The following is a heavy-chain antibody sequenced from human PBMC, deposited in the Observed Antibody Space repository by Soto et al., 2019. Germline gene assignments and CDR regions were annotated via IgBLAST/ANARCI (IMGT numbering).Heavy chain of an antibody. D-gene: IGHD3-22*01. J-gene: IGHJ4*02. CDR2: VSYDGSNK. V-gene: IGHV3-30-3*01. Sequence: GGSLRLSCAASGFTFSSYAMHWVRQAPGKGLEWVAVVSYDGSNKYYADSVKGRFTISRDNSKNTLYLQMNSLRAEDTAVYYCARGGSSGPHDYWGQGTLVTVSS. CDR3: ARGGSSGPHDY. CDR1: GFTFSSYA.